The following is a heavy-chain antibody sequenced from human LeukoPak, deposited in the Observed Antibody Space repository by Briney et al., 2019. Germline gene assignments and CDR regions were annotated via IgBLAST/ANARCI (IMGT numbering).Heavy chain of an antibody. V-gene: IGHV3-21*01. Sequence: TGGSLRLSCAASGFTFSSYSMNWVRQAPGKGLEWVSSISSSSSYIYYADSVKGRFTISRDNAKNSLYLQMNSLRAEDTAVYYCARDGIAVAGFDYWGQGTLVTVSS. CDR2: ISSSSSYI. J-gene: IGHJ4*02. CDR1: GFTFSSYS. D-gene: IGHD6-19*01. CDR3: ARDGIAVAGFDY.